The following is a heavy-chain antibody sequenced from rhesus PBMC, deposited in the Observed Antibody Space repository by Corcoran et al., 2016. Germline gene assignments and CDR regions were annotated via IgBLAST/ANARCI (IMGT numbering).Heavy chain of an antibody. J-gene: IGHJ4*01. D-gene: IGHD2-33*01. V-gene: IGHV3-132*01. CDR2: ISICGGT. CDR3: ARGDPFDC. CDR1: EFTFSSYD. Sequence: VEQLVESGGGLVQPGACLRLSCAAYEFTFSSYDMHWVRQAPGKGLEGVSAISICGGTYYPDSGKGRFTISRDDAKNSLYLQMNSLKAEDTAVYYCARGDPFDCWGQGVLVTVSS.